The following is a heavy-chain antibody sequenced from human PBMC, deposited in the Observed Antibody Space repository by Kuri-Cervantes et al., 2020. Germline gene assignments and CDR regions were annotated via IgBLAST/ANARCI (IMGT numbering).Heavy chain of an antibody. CDR2: FDPEDGET. J-gene: IGHJ6*03. CDR1: GYTLTELS. D-gene: IGHD3-3*01. V-gene: IGHV1-24*01. Sequence: ASVKVSCKVSGYTLTELSMYWVRQAPGRGLEWMGGFDPEDGETVYAQKFQGRVILTEDTSADTAYVELSSLRSEDTAVYYCAREHRITIFGVVIRIRTHMDVWGKGTTVTVSS. CDR3: AREHRITIFGVVIRIRTHMDV.